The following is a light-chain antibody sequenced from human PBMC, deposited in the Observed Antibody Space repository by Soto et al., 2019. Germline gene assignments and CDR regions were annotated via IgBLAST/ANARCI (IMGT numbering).Light chain of an antibody. J-gene: IGKJ5*01. CDR2: DTS. CDR3: QQYGSSPPIT. Sequence: EIVMTQSPGTLSLSPGERATLSSRAIKSVGNRYLGWYQQKPGQAPRLLIYDTSSRATGIPDRFSGSGSGTDFTLTISRLEPEDFAVYYCQQYGSSPPITFGQGTRLEIK. CDR1: KSVGNRY. V-gene: IGKV3-20*01.